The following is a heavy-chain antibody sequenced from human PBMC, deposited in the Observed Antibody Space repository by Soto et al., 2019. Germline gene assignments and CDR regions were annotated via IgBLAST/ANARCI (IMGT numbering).Heavy chain of an antibody. CDR1: GFTVSSKY. CDR3: VRGGFCGSGSCYFFDS. V-gene: IGHV3-53*01. D-gene: IGHD2-15*01. CDR2: LYSGGTT. J-gene: IGHJ4*02. Sequence: EVQLVESGGGLIQPGESLRLSCAASGFTVSSKYMNWVRQAPGGGLEWVSALYSGGTTYYADSVEGRFTISRDTSKNTVDLHMNNFRVDDTAMYYCVRGGFCGSGSCYFFDSWCQGTLVSVSS.